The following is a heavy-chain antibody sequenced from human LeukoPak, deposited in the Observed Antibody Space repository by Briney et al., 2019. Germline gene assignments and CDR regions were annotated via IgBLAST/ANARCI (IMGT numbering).Heavy chain of an antibody. CDR3: AKPPPGNYDILTGFFDY. Sequence: SLRLSCAASGFTFDDYAMHWVRQAPGKGLEWVSGISWNSGSIGYADSVKGRFTISRDNAKNSLYLQMNSLRAEDTALYYCAKPPPGNYDILTGFFDYWGQGTLVTVSS. J-gene: IGHJ4*02. CDR1: GFTFDDYA. D-gene: IGHD3-9*01. V-gene: IGHV3-9*01. CDR2: ISWNSGSI.